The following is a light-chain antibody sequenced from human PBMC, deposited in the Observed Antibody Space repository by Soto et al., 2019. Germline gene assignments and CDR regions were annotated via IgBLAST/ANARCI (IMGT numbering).Light chain of an antibody. V-gene: IGKV1-17*01. CDR3: LQHNTYPWT. J-gene: IGKJ1*01. CDR1: QVITND. CDR2: AAS. Sequence: DIQMTQSPSSLSASIGDRVTITSRSSQVITNDLGWYQQKPGQAPKRLIYAASTLQSGVPSRFSGSGSGTEFTLTISSLQPEDFATYYCLQHNTYPWTFGQGTKVDIK.